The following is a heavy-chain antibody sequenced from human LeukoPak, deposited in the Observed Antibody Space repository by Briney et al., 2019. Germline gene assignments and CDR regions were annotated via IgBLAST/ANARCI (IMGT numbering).Heavy chain of an antibody. CDR3: ARGEVAPYYYGSGSPNWFDP. CDR1: GGTFSSYA. CDR2: IIPIFGTA. J-gene: IGHJ5*02. V-gene: IGHV1-69*01. D-gene: IGHD3-10*01. Sequence: SVKVSCKASGGTFSSYAISWVRQAPGQGLEWMGGIIPIFGTANYAQKFQGRVTITADESTSTAYMELSSLRSEDTAVYYCARGEVAPYYYGSGSPNWFDPWGQGTLVTVSS.